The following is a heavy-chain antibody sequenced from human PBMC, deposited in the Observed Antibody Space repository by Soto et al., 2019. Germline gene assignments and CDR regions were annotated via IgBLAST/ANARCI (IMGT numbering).Heavy chain of an antibody. CDR2: ICYDGSKI. J-gene: IGHJ6*01. CDR3: ARPLEQHQLGFGMDV. D-gene: IGHD6-13*01. CDR1: GFTFSTYG. V-gene: IGHV3-33*01. Sequence: TGGSLRLSCAASGFTFSTYGMHWIRQAPGKGLEWVAVICYDGSKIYYVDSVKGRFTISRDNSKSTLYLQMNSLRAEDTAVYYCARPLEQHQLGFGMDVWGQG.